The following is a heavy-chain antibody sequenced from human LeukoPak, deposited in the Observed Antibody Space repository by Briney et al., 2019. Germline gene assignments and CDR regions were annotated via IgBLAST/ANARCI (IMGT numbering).Heavy chain of an antibody. Sequence: GRSLRLSCAASGFTFSSYAMHWVRQAPGKGLEWVAVISYDGSNKYYADSVKGRFTISRDNSKNTLYLQMNSLRAEDTAVYYCAEARSITIFGVVIPPHDYWGQGTLVTVSS. CDR1: GFTFSSYA. D-gene: IGHD3-3*01. CDR3: AEARSITIFGVVIPPHDY. CDR2: ISYDGSNK. J-gene: IGHJ4*02. V-gene: IGHV3-30-3*01.